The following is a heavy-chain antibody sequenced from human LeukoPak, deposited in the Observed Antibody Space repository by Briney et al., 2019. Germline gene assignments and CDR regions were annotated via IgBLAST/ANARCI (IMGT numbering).Heavy chain of an antibody. CDR3: ARGQSRYFDWYLGFFDY. J-gene: IGHJ4*02. CDR2: ISSTSSYI. CDR1: GFTFSSY. V-gene: IGHV3-21*01. D-gene: IGHD3-9*01. Sequence: GGSLRLSCAASGFTFSSYMNRVRQAPGKGLEWVLSISSTSSYIYYADSVKGRLTISRNNAKTSLYLQMNSLRADDTAVYYCARGQSRYFDWYLGFFDYWGQGTLVTVSS.